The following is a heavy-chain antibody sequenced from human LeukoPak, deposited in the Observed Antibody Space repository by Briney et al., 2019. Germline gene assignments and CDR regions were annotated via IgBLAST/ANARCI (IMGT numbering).Heavy chain of an antibody. J-gene: IGHJ4*02. CDR3: AKAGEVGIYNFLVHVY. CDR1: GVTFSNYG. Sequence: PGGSLRLSCAASGVTFSNYGMSWVRQAPGKGLEWVSAISGSGRSTFYADSVKGRFTISRDNSKNTLFLQMNRLRAEDTAVYYCAKAGEVGIYNFLVHVYWGQGTLVTVSS. D-gene: IGHD5-24*01. V-gene: IGHV3-23*01. CDR2: ISGSGRST.